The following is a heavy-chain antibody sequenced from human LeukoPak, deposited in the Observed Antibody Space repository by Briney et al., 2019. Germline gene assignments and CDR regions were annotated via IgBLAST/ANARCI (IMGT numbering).Heavy chain of an antibody. Sequence: ASVKVSCKASGYTFTGYYMHWVRQAPGQGLEWMGWINPNSGGTNYAQKFQGRVTMTRDTSISTAYMELSRLRPDDTAVYYCARVSIPAGTNWYFDLWGRGTLVTVSS. CDR1: GYTFTGYY. CDR3: ARVSIPAGTNWYFDL. J-gene: IGHJ2*01. V-gene: IGHV1-2*02. D-gene: IGHD1-26*01. CDR2: INPNSGGT.